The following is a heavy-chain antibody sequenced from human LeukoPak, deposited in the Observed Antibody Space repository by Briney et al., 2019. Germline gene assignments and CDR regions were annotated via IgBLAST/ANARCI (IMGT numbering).Heavy chain of an antibody. J-gene: IGHJ4*02. CDR3: ARQRGSGCLDY. CDR1: RFTLSNYW. V-gene: IGHV3-7*01. Sequence: WVSLRLSCAASRFTLSNYWMSWVRQAPGKGLEGVANIKQDGSETYYVDSVTGRFTISRDNAKNSLSLQMNSLRAEDTAVYYCARQRGSGCLDYWGQGTLVTVSS. D-gene: IGHD6-19*01. CDR2: IKQDGSET.